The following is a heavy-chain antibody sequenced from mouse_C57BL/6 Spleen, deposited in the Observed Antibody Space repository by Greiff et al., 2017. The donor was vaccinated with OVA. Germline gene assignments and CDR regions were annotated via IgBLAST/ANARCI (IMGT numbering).Heavy chain of an antibody. J-gene: IGHJ1*03. CDR2: IEPSGSYT. CDR1: GYTFTSYS. CDR3: ARGKRYFDV. Sequence: QVQLQQPGAELVKPGASVKLSCKASGYTFTSYSMQWVKQRPGQGLEWIGGIEPSGSYTNYNQKFKGKATLTVDTSSSTSYMQLSSLTSEAAAVYYCARGKRYFDVWGKGTTVTVSA. D-gene: IGHD2-1*01. V-gene: IGHV1-50*01.